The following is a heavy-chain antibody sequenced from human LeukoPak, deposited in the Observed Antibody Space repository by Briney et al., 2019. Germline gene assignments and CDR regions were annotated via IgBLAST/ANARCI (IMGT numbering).Heavy chain of an antibody. J-gene: IGHJ4*02. CDR1: GFTFGDYA. CDR2: IRSKAYGGTT. Sequence: PGGSVRLSCTASGFTFGDYAMSWVRQAPGKGLEWVGFIRSKAYGGTTEYAASVKGRFTISRDDSKSIAYLQMNSLKTEDTAVYYCTTDSGSKPFDYWGQGTLVTVSS. V-gene: IGHV3-49*04. CDR3: TTDSGSKPFDY. D-gene: IGHD1-26*01.